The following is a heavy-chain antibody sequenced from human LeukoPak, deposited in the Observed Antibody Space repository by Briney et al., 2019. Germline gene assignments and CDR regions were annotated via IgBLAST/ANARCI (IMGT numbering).Heavy chain of an antibody. CDR3: AREYCRSTSCYSV. J-gene: IGHJ4*02. CDR2: MNPNSGNT. Sequence: ASVKVSCKASGYTFTSYDINWVRQATGRGLEWMGWMNPNSGNTGYAQKFQGRVTMTRSTSISTAYMELSSLRSEDTAVYYCAREYCRSTSCYSVWGQGTLVTVSS. V-gene: IGHV1-8*01. D-gene: IGHD2-2*01. CDR1: GYTFTSYD.